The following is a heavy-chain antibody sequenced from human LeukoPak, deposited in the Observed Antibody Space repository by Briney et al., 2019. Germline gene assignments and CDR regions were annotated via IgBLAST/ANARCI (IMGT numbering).Heavy chain of an antibody. CDR2: ISAYNGNT. V-gene: IGHV1-18*01. J-gene: IGHJ3*02. Sequence: ASVKVSCKASGDTFATYGITWVRQAPGQGLEWMGWISAYNGNTKYAQKVQGRVTMTKDTSTSTAYMELRSLRSDDTAVYYCASRVSDYGSGSFESDAFDIWGQGTMVTVSS. CDR1: GDTFATYG. CDR3: ASRVSDYGSGSFESDAFDI. D-gene: IGHD3-10*01.